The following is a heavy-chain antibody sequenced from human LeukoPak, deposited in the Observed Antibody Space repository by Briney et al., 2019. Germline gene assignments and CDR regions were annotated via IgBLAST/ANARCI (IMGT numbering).Heavy chain of an antibody. CDR2: INHSGST. J-gene: IGHJ5*02. CDR1: GGSISSYY. CDR3: ARFSVGATRVNWFDP. D-gene: IGHD1-26*01. V-gene: IGHV4-34*01. Sequence: SETLSLTCTVSGGSISSYYWSWIRQPPGKGLEWIGEINHSGSTNYNPSLKSRVTISVDTSKNQFSLKLSSVTAADTAVYYCARFSVGATRVNWFDPWGQGTLVTVSS.